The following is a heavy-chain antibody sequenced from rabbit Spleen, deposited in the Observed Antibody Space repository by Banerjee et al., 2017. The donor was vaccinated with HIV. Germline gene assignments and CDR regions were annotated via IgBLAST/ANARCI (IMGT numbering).Heavy chain of an antibody. D-gene: IGHD1-1*01. V-gene: IGHV1S40*01. J-gene: IGHJ4*01. CDR3: ARDLVAVIGWNFNL. CDR2: IATGSSGFT. Sequence: QQLEESGGDLVKPGASLTLTCTASGFSFIAGYYMCWVRQAPGKGLEWIGCIATGSSGFTYYATWAKGRFTCSKTSSTTVTLQMTSLTAADTATYFCARDLVAVIGWNFNLWGQGTLVTVS. CDR1: GFSFIAGYY.